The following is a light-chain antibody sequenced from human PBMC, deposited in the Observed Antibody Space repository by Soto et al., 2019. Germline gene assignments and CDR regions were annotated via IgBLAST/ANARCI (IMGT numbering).Light chain of an antibody. CDR1: QSSSRW. CDR2: KAS. CDR3: LQDINYPWT. V-gene: IGKV1-5*03. Sequence: DIQMTQSPSTLPASVGDRVTITCRSSQSSSRWLAWYQQKPGKAPKVLIYKASSLESGVPSRFGGSGSGTEFTLTISSLQPEDSATYYCLQDINYPWTFGQGTKVDIK. J-gene: IGKJ1*01.